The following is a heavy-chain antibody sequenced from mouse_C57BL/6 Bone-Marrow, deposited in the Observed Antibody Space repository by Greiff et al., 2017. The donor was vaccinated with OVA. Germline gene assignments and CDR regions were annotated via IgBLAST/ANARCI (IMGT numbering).Heavy chain of an antibody. CDR3: ASLNWYCDV. V-gene: IGHV1-50*01. Sequence: QVQLQQPGAELVKPGASVKLSCKASGYTFTSYWMQWVKQRPGQGLEWIGEIDPSDSYTNYNQKFKGKATLTVDTSSCTTYMQLSSLTSEDSAGYYCASLNWYCDVWGTGTTVTVSS. CDR1: GYTFTSYW. J-gene: IGHJ1*03. CDR2: IDPSDSYT.